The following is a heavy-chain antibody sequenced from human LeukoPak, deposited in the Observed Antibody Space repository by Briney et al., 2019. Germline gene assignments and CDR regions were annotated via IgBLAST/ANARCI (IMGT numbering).Heavy chain of an antibody. CDR1: GCSFTGYY. J-gene: IGHJ4*02. D-gene: IGHD3-22*01. Sequence: SETLSLTCAVYGCSFTGYYLSWVRQTPGKGLEWVGEINHSGSAKYNPSLESRVYISATLSKNQFSLDLSSVTAADTAVYYCARGQALYSDASGYYVRGFYYFYKWGEGTLVTVSS. V-gene: IGHV4-34*01. CDR3: ARGQALYSDASGYYVRGFYYFYK. CDR2: INHSGSA.